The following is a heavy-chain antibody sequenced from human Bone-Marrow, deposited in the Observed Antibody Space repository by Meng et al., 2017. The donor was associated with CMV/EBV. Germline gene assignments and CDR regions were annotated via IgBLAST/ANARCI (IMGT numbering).Heavy chain of an antibody. J-gene: IGHJ5*02. Sequence: ASVKVSCKASGYTFTGYYMHWVRQAPGQGLEWMGWINPNSGGTNYAQKLQGRVTMTTDTSTSTAYMELRSLRPDDTAVYYCARDRGGASVCGPWGQGTLVTVSS. CDR2: INPNSGGT. CDR1: GYTFTGYY. D-gene: IGHD3-10*01. CDR3: ARDRGGASVCGP. V-gene: IGHV1-2*02.